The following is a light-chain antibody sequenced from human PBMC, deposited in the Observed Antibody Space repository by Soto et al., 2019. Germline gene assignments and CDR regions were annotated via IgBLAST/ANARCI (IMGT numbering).Light chain of an antibody. CDR2: AAS. CDR3: QQIYSTPWT. J-gene: IGKJ1*01. V-gene: IGKV1-39*01. CDR1: QSISSY. Sequence: MQITQSQASMSTSVGERITITCRASQSISSYLNSYQHKPGKAPKLLIYAASSLQSRVPSRFSGSVSGTDFTLTISSLQPDDFSTYYCQQIYSTPWTFGQGTKVDIK.